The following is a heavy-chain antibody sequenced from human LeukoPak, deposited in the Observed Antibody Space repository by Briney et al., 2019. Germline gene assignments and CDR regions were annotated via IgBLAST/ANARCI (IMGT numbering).Heavy chain of an antibody. J-gene: IGHJ5*02. CDR3: ARDNVDTAMVSWFDP. CDR2: IYYSGST. V-gene: IGHV4-59*01. D-gene: IGHD5-18*01. Sequence: SETLSLTCTVSGGSMSSYYWSWIRQPPGKGLEWIGYIYYSGSTNYNPSLKSRVTISVDTSKNQFSLKLSSVTAADTAVYYCARDNVDTAMVSWFDPWGQGTLVTVSS. CDR1: GGSMSSYY.